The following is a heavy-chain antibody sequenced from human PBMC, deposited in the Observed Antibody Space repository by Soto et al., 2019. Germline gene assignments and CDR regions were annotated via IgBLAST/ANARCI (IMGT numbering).Heavy chain of an antibody. J-gene: IGHJ3*02. V-gene: IGHV3-33*01. CDR1: GFTFSSYG. D-gene: IGHD3-22*01. CDR2: IWYDGSNK. CDR3: ARGDYYDTSGPFSDAFDI. Sequence: HPGGSLRLSCAASGFTFSSYGMHWVRQAPGKGLEWVAVIWYDGSNKYYADSVKGRFTISRDNSKNTLYLQMNSLRPEDTAVYYCARGDYYDTSGPFSDAFDIWGQGTMVTVSS.